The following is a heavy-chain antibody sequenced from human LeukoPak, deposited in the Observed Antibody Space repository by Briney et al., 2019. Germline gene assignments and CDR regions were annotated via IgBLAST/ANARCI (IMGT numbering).Heavy chain of an antibody. CDR1: GYTFTSYD. CDR3: ARGPHRYCSGGSCVIDY. D-gene: IGHD2-15*01. CDR2: MNPNSGNT. V-gene: IGHV1-8*01. Sequence: GASVKVSCKASGYTFTSYDINWVRQATGQGLEWMGWMNPNSGNTGYAQKFQGRVTMTRNTSIGTAYMELSSLRSEDTAVYYCARGPHRYCSGGSCVIDYWGQGTLVTVSS. J-gene: IGHJ4*02.